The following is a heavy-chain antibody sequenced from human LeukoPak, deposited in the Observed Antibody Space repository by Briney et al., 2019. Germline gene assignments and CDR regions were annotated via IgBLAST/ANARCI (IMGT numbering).Heavy chain of an antibody. CDR1: GFTFSSYE. CDR2: ISSSGSTI. J-gene: IGHJ4*02. CDR3: ARDRDGFDY. V-gene: IGHV3-48*03. D-gene: IGHD3-10*01. Sequence: GGSLRLSCAASGFTFSSYEMNWVRQAPGKGLEWVSYISSSGSTIYYADSVKGRFTISRDNAKNSLYLQMNSLGAEDTAVYYCARDRDGFDYWGQGTLVTVSS.